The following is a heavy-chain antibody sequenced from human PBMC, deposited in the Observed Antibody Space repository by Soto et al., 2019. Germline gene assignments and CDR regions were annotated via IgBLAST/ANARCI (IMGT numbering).Heavy chain of an antibody. CDR1: GFTFSTYA. Sequence: QVQLVESGGGVVQPGRSLRLSCAASGFTFSTYAMHWVRQAPGKGLEWVAVISYDVSKNYYADSVKGRFTISRDNSKNTLYLQMNSLRAEDTAVYYCVWQQPAHRLTYYFDYWGQGTLVTVSS. D-gene: IGHD6-13*01. J-gene: IGHJ4*02. CDR3: VWQQPAHRLTYYFDY. CDR2: ISYDVSKN. V-gene: IGHV3-30*03.